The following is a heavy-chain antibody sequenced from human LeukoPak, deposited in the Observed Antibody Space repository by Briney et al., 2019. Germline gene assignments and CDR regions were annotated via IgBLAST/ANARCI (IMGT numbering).Heavy chain of an antibody. D-gene: IGHD2-2*01. CDR3: ATYCSSTSCQKN. CDR1: GYTFTGYY. CDR2: INPNSGGT. J-gene: IGHJ4*02. V-gene: IGHV1-2*02. Sequence: ASVKVSCKASGYTFTGYYMHWVRQAPGQGLEWMGWINPNSGGTNYAQKFQGRVTMTRDTSISTAYMELSRLRSDDTAVYYCATYCSSTSCQKNWGQGTLVTVSS.